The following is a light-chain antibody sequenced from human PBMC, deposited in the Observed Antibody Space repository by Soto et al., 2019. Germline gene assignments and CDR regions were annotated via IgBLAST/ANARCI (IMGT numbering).Light chain of an antibody. Sequence: DIQMTQSPSTLSASVGDRVTITCRASQSISSWLAWYQQKPGKAPKLLIYKASSLESGVPSRFSGSVSGTEFTLTISSLQPDDFATYYCQQYTSYSWTFGQGTKVEIK. V-gene: IGKV1-5*03. J-gene: IGKJ1*01. CDR1: QSISSW. CDR2: KAS. CDR3: QQYTSYSWT.